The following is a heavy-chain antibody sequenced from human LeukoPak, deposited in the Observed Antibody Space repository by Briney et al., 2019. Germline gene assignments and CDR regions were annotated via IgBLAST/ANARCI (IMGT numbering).Heavy chain of an antibody. D-gene: IGHD3-10*01. CDR2: INAGNGNT. CDR1: GYTFTNYA. CDR3: ARDRRVGIGELPTDY. Sequence: ASVTVSCKTSGYTFTNYAMHWVRQAPGQRLEWMGWINAGNGNTKYSQKFQGRVTITRVTSASTAYMELSSLRSEDTAVYYGARDRRVGIGELPTDYWGQGTLVTVSS. V-gene: IGHV1-3*01. J-gene: IGHJ4*02.